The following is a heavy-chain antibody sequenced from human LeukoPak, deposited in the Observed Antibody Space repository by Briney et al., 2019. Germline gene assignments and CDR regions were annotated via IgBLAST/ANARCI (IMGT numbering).Heavy chain of an antibody. Sequence: GGSLRLSCAASGFTFSSYAMHWVRQAPGQGLEWMGILNPSGGSTSYAQEFQGRATLTRATSTSTVYMELSSLRSEDTAVYYCARDGFSSSWGLAYWGQGTLVTVSS. CDR3: ARDGFSSSWGLAY. J-gene: IGHJ4*02. CDR1: GFTFSSYA. D-gene: IGHD6-13*01. CDR2: LNPSGGST. V-gene: IGHV1-46*01.